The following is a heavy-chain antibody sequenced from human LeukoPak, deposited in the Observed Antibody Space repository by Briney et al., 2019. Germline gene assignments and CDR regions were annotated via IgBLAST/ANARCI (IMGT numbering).Heavy chain of an antibody. CDR1: GYTFTSYG. Sequence: ASVNVSCTASGYTFTSYGISWVRQAPGQGLEWMGWISAYNGNTNYAQKLQGRVTMTTDTSTSTAYMELRSLRSDDTAVYYCARDGDIVVVPAATGHYYYYYGMDVWGQGTTVTVSS. CDR2: ISAYNGNT. CDR3: ARDGDIVVVPAATGHYYYYYGMDV. D-gene: IGHD2-2*01. J-gene: IGHJ6*02. V-gene: IGHV1-18*01.